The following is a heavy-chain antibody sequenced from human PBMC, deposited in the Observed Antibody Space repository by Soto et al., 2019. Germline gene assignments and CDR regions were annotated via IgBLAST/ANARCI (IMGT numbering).Heavy chain of an antibody. CDR2: IIRILGIA. CDR1: GGTFSSYT. Sequence: QVQLVQSGAEVKKPGSSVKVSCKASGGTFSSYTISWVRQAPGQGLEWMGRIIRILGIANYAQKFQGRVTITADKSTSTAYMELSSLRSEDTAVYYCARDPQCCTNGVCYPRLDYWGQGTLVTVSS. J-gene: IGHJ4*02. CDR3: ARDPQCCTNGVCYPRLDY. D-gene: IGHD2-8*01. V-gene: IGHV1-69*08.